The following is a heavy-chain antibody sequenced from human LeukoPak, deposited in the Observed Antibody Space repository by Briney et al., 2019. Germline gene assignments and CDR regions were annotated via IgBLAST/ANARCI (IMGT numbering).Heavy chain of an antibody. CDR3: VRPGLKWFGELTYFDY. CDR1: GGSISSSSYY. CDR2: IYYSGGT. Sequence: SETLSLTCTVSGGSISSSSYYWGWIRQPPGKGLEWIGSIYYSGGTYYNPSLKSRVTISVDTPRNQLSLKLSSVTAADTAVYYCVRPGLKWFGELTYFDYWGQGALVTVSS. V-gene: IGHV4-39*01. J-gene: IGHJ4*02. D-gene: IGHD3-10*01.